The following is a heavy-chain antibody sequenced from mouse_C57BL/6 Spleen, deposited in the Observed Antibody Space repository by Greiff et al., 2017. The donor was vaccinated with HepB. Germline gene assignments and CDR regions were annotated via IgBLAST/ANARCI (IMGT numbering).Heavy chain of an antibody. J-gene: IGHJ3*01. Sequence: QVQLQQPGAELVMPGASVKLSCKASGYTFTSYWMHWVKQRPGQGLEWIGEIDPSDSSTNYNQKFKGKSTLTVDKSSSKAYMQLSSLTSEDSAVYYCARGGSSGPAWLAYWGQGTLVTVSA. D-gene: IGHD3-2*02. CDR2: IDPSDSST. CDR3: ARGGSSGPAWLAY. V-gene: IGHV1-69*01. CDR1: GYTFTSYW.